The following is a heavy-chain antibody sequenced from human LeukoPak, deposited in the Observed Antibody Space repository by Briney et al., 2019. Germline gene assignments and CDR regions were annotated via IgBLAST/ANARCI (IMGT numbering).Heavy chain of an antibody. V-gene: IGHV3-23*01. D-gene: IGHD4-17*01. CDR1: GFTFSSYA. CDR3: AKVGRDYGDFFYFDY. Sequence: GASLRLSCAASGFTFSSYAMSWVRRAPGKGLEYVSGVSGSGGSTYYADSVKGRFTIFRDNSKNTLYLQINSLRAEDTAVYYCAKVGRDYGDFFYFDYWGQGTLVTVSS. CDR2: VSGSGGST. J-gene: IGHJ4*02.